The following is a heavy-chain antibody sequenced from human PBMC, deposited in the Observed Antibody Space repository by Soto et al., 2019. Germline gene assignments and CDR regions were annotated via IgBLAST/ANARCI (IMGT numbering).Heavy chain of an antibody. Sequence: GESLRLSCAASGFTFSSYSINWVRQAPEKGLEWVSSIISSSSYIYYADSVKGRFTISRDNAKNSLYLQMNSLRAEDTAVCYCARETRPRGYSYGYSLDYWGQGTLVTVSS. CDR2: IISSSSYI. J-gene: IGHJ4*02. V-gene: IGHV3-21*01. CDR3: ARETRPRGYSYGYSLDY. CDR1: GFTFSSYS. D-gene: IGHD5-18*01.